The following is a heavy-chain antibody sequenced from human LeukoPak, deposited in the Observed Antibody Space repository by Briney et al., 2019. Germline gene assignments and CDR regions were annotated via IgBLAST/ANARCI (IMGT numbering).Heavy chain of an antibody. V-gene: IGHV1-69*05. CDR1: VGTFSSYA. Sequence: SVKVSCKASVGTFSSYAISWVRQAPGQGLEWMGRIIPIFGTANYAQKFQGRVTITTDESTSTAYMELSSLRSEDTAVYYCASIQLWLSENWFDPWGQGTLVTVPS. D-gene: IGHD5-18*01. CDR2: IIPIFGTA. J-gene: IGHJ5*02. CDR3: ASIQLWLSENWFDP.